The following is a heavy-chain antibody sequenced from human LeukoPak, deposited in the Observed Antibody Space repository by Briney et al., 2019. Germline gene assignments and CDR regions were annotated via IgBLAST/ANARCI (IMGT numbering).Heavy chain of an antibody. D-gene: IGHD6-13*01. V-gene: IGHV3-7*01. CDR3: ARDFPSSAAAGTNY. Sequence: GGSLRLSCAASGFTFSSYWMSWVRQAPGKGLEWVANIKQDGSEKYYVDSVKGRFTISRDNAKNSLYLQMNSLRAEDTAVYYCARDFPSSAAAGTNYWGQGTLVTVSS. J-gene: IGHJ4*02. CDR1: GFTFSSYW. CDR2: IKQDGSEK.